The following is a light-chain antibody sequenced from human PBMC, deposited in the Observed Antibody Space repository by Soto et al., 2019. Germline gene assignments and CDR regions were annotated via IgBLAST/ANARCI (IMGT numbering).Light chain of an antibody. CDR1: QSVSRN. CDR2: DAS. J-gene: IGKJ4*01. V-gene: IGKV3-15*01. CDR3: QQYNNWPLT. Sequence: EIVMTQSPATLSVSPGERATLSCRASQSVSRNLAWYQQKPGQAPRLLIYDASTRATGFPARFGGSGSGTEFTLTISSLQSEDAAVYDCQQYNNWPLTFGGGTKVDIK.